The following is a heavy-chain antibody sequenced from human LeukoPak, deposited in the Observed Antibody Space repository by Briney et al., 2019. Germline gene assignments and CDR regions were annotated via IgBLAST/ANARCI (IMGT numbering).Heavy chain of an antibody. J-gene: IGHJ2*01. V-gene: IGHV3-7*01. CDR3: AREGIAAAGKVWWYFDL. CDR1: GFTFSNYG. D-gene: IGHD6-13*01. CDR2: IKQDGSEK. Sequence: GGSLRLSCAASGFTFSNYGMYWVRQSPGKGLEEVANIKQDGSEKDYVDSVKGRFTISRDNAKNSLYLQMNSLRAEDTAVYYCAREGIAAAGKVWWYFDLWGRGTLVTVSS.